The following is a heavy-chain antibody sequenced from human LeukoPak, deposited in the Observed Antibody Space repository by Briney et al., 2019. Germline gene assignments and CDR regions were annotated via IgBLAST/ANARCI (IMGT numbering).Heavy chain of an antibody. V-gene: IGHV3-23*01. J-gene: IGHJ4*02. CDR3: AKAHYYYGSGSLNTFDY. CDR1: GFTFSSYA. Sequence: GGSLRLSCAASGFTFSSYAMNWVRQAPGEGLEWVSAISGSGGNTYYADSVKGRFTISRDNSKNTLYLQMNSLRAEDTAVYYCAKAHYYYGSGSLNTFDYWGQGTLVTVSS. D-gene: IGHD3-10*01. CDR2: ISGSGGNT.